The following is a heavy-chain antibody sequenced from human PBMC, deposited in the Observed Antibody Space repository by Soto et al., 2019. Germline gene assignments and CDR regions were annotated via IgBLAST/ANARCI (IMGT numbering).Heavy chain of an antibody. V-gene: IGHV3-48*02. CDR3: ARDRGRHSGVYSVPNLWDV. CDR2: MSGSSSTM. CDR1: GFTFSSYS. J-gene: IGHJ6*02. Sequence: EVQLVESGGGLVQPGWSLRLSCAASGFTFSSYSMTWVRQAPGKGLEWNADMSGSSSTMYYADSVKGRFTISRDNAKTSLSLQMNSLRDEDTAVYYWARDRGRHSGVYSVPNLWDVWGQGTPVTVSS. D-gene: IGHD1-26*01.